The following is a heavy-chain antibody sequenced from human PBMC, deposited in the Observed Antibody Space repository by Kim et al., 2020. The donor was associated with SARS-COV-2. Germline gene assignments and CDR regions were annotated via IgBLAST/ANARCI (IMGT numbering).Heavy chain of an antibody. V-gene: IGHV3-66*01. Sequence: TYCADSVKGRFTISRDDSKNTVYLQMNSLKAEDTAVYFCAREPSTYFDYWGQGTLVTVSS. J-gene: IGHJ4*02. CDR2: T. CDR3: AREPSTYFDY.